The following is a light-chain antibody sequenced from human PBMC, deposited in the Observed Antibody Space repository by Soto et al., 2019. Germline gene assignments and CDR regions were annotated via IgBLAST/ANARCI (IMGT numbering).Light chain of an antibody. CDR1: HSVSSDFNN. CDR3: HQYTKRPLT. V-gene: IGKV3-15*01. CDR2: SAS. J-gene: IGKJ4*01. Sequence: EIVMTQSPATLSVSPEERATLSCRASHSVSSDFNNLACYQQKPGQAPRLLIYSASTRATGIPARFSGSGYRTEFSLTISSLPSEDFAVYYCHQYTKRPLTFGGGTKVEI.